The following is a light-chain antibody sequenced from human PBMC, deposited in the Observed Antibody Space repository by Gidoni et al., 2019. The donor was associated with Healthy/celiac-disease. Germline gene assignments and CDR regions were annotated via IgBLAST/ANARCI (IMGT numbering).Light chain of an antibody. CDR3: QQLNSYPPMYT. Sequence: DIQLTQSPSFLSASVGDRVTITCWASQGISSYLAWYQQKPGKAPKLLIYAASTLQSGVPSRFSGSGSGTEFTLTISSLQPEDFATYYCQQLNSYPPMYTFGQXTKLEIK. V-gene: IGKV1-9*01. J-gene: IGKJ2*01. CDR1: QGISSY. CDR2: AAS.